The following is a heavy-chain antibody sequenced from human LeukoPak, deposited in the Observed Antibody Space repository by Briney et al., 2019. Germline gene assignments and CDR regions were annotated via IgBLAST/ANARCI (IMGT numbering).Heavy chain of an antibody. D-gene: IGHD3-3*01. V-gene: IGHV4-39*01. CDR2: IYYSGST. CDR1: GGSISSSSYY. J-gene: IGHJ4*02. CDR3: ARATIFGVVITLDY. Sequence: SETLSLTCTVSGGSISSSSYYWGWIRQPPGKGLEWLGSIYYSGSTYYNPSLKSRVTISVDTSKNQFSLKLSSVTAADTAVYYCARATIFGVVITLDYWGQGTLVTVSS.